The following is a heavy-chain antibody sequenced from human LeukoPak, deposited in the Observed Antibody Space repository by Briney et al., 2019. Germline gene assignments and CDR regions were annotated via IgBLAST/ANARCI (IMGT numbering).Heavy chain of an antibody. CDR2: ISSSSSYI. J-gene: IGHJ4*02. CDR3: ARVDLYYYDSSGGNPYFDY. D-gene: IGHD3-22*01. CDR1: GFTFSSYS. Sequence: GGSLRLSCAASGFTFSSYSMNWVRQPPGKGLEWVSSISSSSSYIYYADSVKGRFTISKDNAKNSLYLQMNSLRAEDTAVYYCARVDLYYYDSSGGNPYFDYWGQRTLVTVSS. V-gene: IGHV3-21*01.